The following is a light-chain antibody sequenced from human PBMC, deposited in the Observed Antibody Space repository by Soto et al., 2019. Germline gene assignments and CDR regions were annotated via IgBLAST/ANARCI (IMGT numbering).Light chain of an antibody. V-gene: IGKV3-20*01. CDR2: AAS. J-gene: IGKJ4*01. CDR3: QQSYSTIT. Sequence: EIVLTQSPGTLSLSPGERATLSCRASQSVSSNYLAWYQQKPGQAPRLLIYAASSRATEIQDRFSGSGSGTDFTLTIRSLQPEDFATYYCQQSYSTITCGGGTKVDIK. CDR1: QSVSSNY.